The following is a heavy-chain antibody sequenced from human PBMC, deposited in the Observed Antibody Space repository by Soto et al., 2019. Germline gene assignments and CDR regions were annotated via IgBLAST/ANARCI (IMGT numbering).Heavy chain of an antibody. Sequence: SSETLSLTCTVSGGSISSYYWSWIRQPPGKGLEWIGYIYYSGSTNYNPSLKSRVTISVDTSKNQFSLKLSSVTAADTAVYYCARAGIAAAGYYYYYYMDVWGKGTTVTVSS. J-gene: IGHJ6*03. CDR2: IYYSGST. D-gene: IGHD6-13*01. CDR3: ARAGIAAAGYYYYYYMDV. CDR1: GGSISSYY. V-gene: IGHV4-59*01.